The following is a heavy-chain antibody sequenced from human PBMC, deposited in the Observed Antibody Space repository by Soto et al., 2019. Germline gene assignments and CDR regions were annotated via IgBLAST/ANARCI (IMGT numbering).Heavy chain of an antibody. CDR2: INPSGGST. V-gene: IGHV1-46*01. J-gene: IGHJ4*02. Sequence: ASVKVSCKASGYTFTSYYMHWVRQAPGQGLEWMGIINPSGGSTSYAQKFQGRVTMTRDTSASTAYMEVSSLRSEDTAVYYCARAPNSDYLFDFWGQGTLVTVPQ. CDR1: GYTFTSYY. D-gene: IGHD4-17*01. CDR3: ARAPNSDYLFDF.